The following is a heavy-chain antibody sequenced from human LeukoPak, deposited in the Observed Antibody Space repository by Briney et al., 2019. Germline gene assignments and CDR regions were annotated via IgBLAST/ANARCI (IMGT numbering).Heavy chain of an antibody. CDR2: IDSSGSYT. V-gene: IGHV3-23*01. D-gene: IGHD4-17*01. Sequence: GGSLRLSCAASGFAFGNYAMGWVRQAPGKGLEWVSSIDSSGSYTPSADSVKGRFTIPRDNSENTVYLQMNSLRAEDTAVYFCAKKSPYGDRDYWGQGTLVTVSS. J-gene: IGHJ4*02. CDR3: AKKSPYGDRDY. CDR1: GFAFGNYA.